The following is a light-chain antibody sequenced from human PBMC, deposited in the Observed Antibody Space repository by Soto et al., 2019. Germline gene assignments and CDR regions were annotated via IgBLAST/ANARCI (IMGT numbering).Light chain of an antibody. V-gene: IGKV3-20*01. CDR3: QQYGSPPLT. CDR1: QSVNSNY. CDR2: GAS. J-gene: IGKJ4*01. Sequence: EIVLTQSPGTLSLSPGERATLSCRASQSVNSNYLAWYQQKPGQAPRLLIYGASSRATGIPDRFSGSGSGTGFTLTIIRMETEDFAVFYCQQYGSPPLTFGGGTKVDIK.